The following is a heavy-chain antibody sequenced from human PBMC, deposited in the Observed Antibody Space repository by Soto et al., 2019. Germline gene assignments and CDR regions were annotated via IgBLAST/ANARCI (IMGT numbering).Heavy chain of an antibody. J-gene: IGHJ3*02. CDR3: ARGSKYRVAFDI. D-gene: IGHD6-6*01. CDR1: GGSFSGYY. CDR2: INHSGST. Sequence: SETLSLTCAVYGGSFSGYYWSWTRQPPGKGLEWIGEINHSGSTNYNPSPKSRVTISVDTSKNQFSLKLSSVTAADTAVYYCARGSKYRVAFDIWGQGTMVTVSS. V-gene: IGHV4-34*01.